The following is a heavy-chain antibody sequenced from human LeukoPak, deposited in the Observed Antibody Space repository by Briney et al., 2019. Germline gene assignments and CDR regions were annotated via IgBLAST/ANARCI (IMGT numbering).Heavy chain of an antibody. CDR3: ARDVGSGSYSASDS. CDR2: ISSSSSFI. D-gene: IGHD3-10*01. V-gene: IGHV3-21*01. Sequence: GGSLRRSCAASGFTFSSYSMNWVRQAPGKGLEWVSSISSSSSFIYYADSVKGRLTISRDNAKNSLYLQMNSLRAEDTAVYYCARDVGSGSYSASDSWGQGTLVTVSS. CDR1: GFTFSSYS. J-gene: IGHJ4*02.